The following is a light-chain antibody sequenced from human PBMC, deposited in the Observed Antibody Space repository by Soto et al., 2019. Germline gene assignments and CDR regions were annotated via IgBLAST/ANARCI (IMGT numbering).Light chain of an antibody. J-gene: IGKJ4*01. CDR2: DAS. CDR1: QSVSSY. Sequence: EIVLTQSPATLSLSPGERATLSCRASQSVSSYLAWYQQKPGQAPRLLIYDASNRATGIPARFSGSGSGTDFTLTISSLEPEDFAVYYCQQRSNWPPNVGGGTKLDTK. CDR3: QQRSNWPPN. V-gene: IGKV3-11*01.